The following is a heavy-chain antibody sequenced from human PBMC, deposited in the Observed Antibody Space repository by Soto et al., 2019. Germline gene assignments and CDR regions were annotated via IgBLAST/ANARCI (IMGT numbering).Heavy chain of an antibody. CDR2: ISYAGRSK. Sequence: GGSLRLSCAASGFSFSNYAMHWVRQAPGKGLEWVALISYAGRSKEYADSVKGRFTISRDNSKNTLYLQMNGLRPEDTAIYYCARDMGGSGWYAGWDYWGQGTLVTVSS. D-gene: IGHD6-19*01. V-gene: IGHV3-30*04. CDR3: ARDMGGSGWYAGWDY. CDR1: GFSFSNYA. J-gene: IGHJ4*02.